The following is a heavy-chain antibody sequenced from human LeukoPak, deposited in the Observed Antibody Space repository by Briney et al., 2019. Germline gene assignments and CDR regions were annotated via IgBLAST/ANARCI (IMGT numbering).Heavy chain of an antibody. CDR2: FDPEDGET. CDR3: LGYCSSTSCYPTDAYDI. V-gene: IGHV1-24*01. Sequence: ASVKVSCKVCGYTLTELSMHWVRQAPGKGLEWMGGFDPEDGETIYAQKFQGRVTMTEDTSTDTAYMELSSLRSEDTAVYYCLGYCSSTSCYPTDAYDIWGQGTMVTVSS. CDR1: GYTLTELS. D-gene: IGHD2-2*01. J-gene: IGHJ3*02.